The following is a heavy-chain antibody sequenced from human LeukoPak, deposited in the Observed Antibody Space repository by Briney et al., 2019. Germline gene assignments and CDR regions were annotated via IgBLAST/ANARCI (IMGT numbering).Heavy chain of an antibody. Sequence: ASVKVSCKASGYSFSGYYLHWVRQAPGQGLEWMGRIKPNSGATDYAQKFKGRVTMTRDTSISTAYMELSRLRSDDTAVYYCARDRSVAGEDYYMDVWGKGTTVTVSS. CDR1: GYSFSGYY. V-gene: IGHV1-2*06. CDR2: IKPNSGAT. J-gene: IGHJ6*03. CDR3: ARDRSVAGEDYYMDV. D-gene: IGHD6-19*01.